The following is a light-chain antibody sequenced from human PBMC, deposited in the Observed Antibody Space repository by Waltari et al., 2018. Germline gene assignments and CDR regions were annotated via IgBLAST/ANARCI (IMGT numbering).Light chain of an antibody. Sequence: QSALTQPPSASGSPGQSVTISCTGPRSDVGGYNSVPWYQQHPGKAPKLMIYEVSKRPSGVPDRFSGSKSGNTASLTVSGLQAEDEADYYCSSYAGSNNYVFGTGTKVTVL. CDR3: SSYAGSNNYV. V-gene: IGLV2-8*01. CDR2: EVS. CDR1: RSDVGGYNS. J-gene: IGLJ1*01.